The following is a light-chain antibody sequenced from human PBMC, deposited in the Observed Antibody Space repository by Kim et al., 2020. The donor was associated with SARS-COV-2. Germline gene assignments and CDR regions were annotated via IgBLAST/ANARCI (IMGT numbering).Light chain of an antibody. CDR1: KLGDKY. CDR3: QAWDSSSWV. V-gene: IGLV3-1*01. J-gene: IGLJ3*02. Sequence: VSPGQTASITCSGDKLGDKYACWYQQKPGQSPVLVIYQDSKRPSGIPERFSGSNSGNTATLTISGTQAMDEADYYCQAWDSSSWVFGGGTKVTVL. CDR2: QDS.